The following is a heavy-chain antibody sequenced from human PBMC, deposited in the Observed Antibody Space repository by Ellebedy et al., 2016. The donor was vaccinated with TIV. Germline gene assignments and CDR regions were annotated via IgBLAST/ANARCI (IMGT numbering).Heavy chain of an antibody. V-gene: IGHV3-30-3*01. J-gene: IGHJ4*02. D-gene: IGHD4-17*01. CDR3: ARDLYGDYFFDY. CDR2: ISYDGSNK. CDR1: GFTFSSYA. Sequence: GGSLRLXXAASGFTFSSYAMHWVRQAPGKGLEWVAVISYDGSNKYYADSVKGRFTISRDNSKNTLYLQMNSLRAEDTAVYFCARDLYGDYFFDYWGQGALVTVSS.